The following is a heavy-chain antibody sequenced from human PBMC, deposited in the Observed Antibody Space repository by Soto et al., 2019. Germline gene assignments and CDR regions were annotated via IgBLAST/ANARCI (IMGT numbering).Heavy chain of an antibody. CDR1: GGSISSGDYY. V-gene: IGHV4-30-4*01. Sequence: PSETLSLTCTVSGGSISSGDYYWSWIRQPPGKGLEWIGYIYYSGSTYYNPSLKSRVTISVDTSKNQFSLKLSSVTAADTAVYYCARDFNDDSSGYYPRDAFDIWGQGTMVTV. D-gene: IGHD3-22*01. CDR2: IYYSGST. CDR3: ARDFNDDSSGYYPRDAFDI. J-gene: IGHJ3*02.